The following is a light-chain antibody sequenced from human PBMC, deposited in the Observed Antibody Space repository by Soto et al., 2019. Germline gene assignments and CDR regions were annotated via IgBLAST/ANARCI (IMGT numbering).Light chain of an antibody. Sequence: DIQLTQSPSFLSASVGDRVTITCRASQGISSYLAWYQQKPGKAPKLLIYAASTLQSGVPSRFTGSGSGTDFTLTITSLQPEDSATYYCQQSYNTPQTFGQGTKVDI. J-gene: IGKJ1*01. CDR2: AAS. CDR1: QGISSY. V-gene: IGKV1-39*01. CDR3: QQSYNTPQT.